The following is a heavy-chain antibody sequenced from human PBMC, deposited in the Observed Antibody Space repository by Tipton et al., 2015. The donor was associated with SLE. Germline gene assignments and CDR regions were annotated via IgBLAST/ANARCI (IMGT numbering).Heavy chain of an antibody. V-gene: IGHV4-61*02. J-gene: IGHJ6*03. CDR1: GGSISSGSYY. CDR3: ARDQSNDSYYYYYMDV. D-gene: IGHD1-1*01. Sequence: TLSLTCTVSGGSISSGSYYWSWIRQPAGKGLEWIGRIYNSGSTNYNPSLKSRVTISVDTSKNQFSLKLSSVTAADTAVYYCARDQSNDSYYYYYMDVWGKGTTVTVSS. CDR2: IYNSGST.